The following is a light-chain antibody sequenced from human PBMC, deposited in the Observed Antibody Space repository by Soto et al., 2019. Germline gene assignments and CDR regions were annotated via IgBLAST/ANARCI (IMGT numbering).Light chain of an antibody. J-gene: IGLJ1*01. CDR3: QSYDNSLSNYV. V-gene: IGLV1-40*01. Sequence: QSVLTQPPSVSGAPGQKVTISCTGSSSNVGAGYDVHWYQQLPGTAPKLVIYGNYNRPSGVPDRFSGSKSGTSASLAITGLQAEDEVDYYCQSYDNSLSNYVFGTGTKVTVL. CDR2: GNY. CDR1: SSNVGAGYD.